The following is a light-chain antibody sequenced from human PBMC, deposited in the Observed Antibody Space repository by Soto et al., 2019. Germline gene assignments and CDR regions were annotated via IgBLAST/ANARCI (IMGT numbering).Light chain of an antibody. CDR1: QSINSW. CDR3: QQYNTYPYT. J-gene: IGKJ2*01. Sequence: DIQMTQSPSTLSASVGDRVTITCRASQSINSWLAWYQQKPGKAPKVLINDASSLESGVPSRFSGSGSGTEFTLTICSLQPDDFATYYCQQYNTYPYTFGQGTKLEIK. CDR2: DAS. V-gene: IGKV1-5*01.